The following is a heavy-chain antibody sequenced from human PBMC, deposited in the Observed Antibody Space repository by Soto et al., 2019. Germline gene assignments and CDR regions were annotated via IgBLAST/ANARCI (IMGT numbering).Heavy chain of an antibody. CDR3: ARVRSSWGLVSYFDY. V-gene: IGHV4-61*01. CDR1: GGSVSSGSYY. D-gene: IGHD6-13*01. J-gene: IGHJ4*02. Sequence: QVQLQESGPGLVKPSETLSLTCTVSGGSVSSGSYYWSWIRQPPGKGMECLGFIYYSGTPNYNPYLTSRVTISVDTSKNQFSLKLSSVTAADTAVYYCARVRSSWGLVSYFDYWGQGTLVTVSS. CDR2: IYYSGTP.